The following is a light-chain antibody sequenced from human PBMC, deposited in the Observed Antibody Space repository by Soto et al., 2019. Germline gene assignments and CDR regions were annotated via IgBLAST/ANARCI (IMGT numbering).Light chain of an antibody. CDR3: QHSNTYPLT. Sequence: DIQLTQSPSFLSAPVGDRVTITCRASQGMSSYLAWYQQKPGKAPKLLMYAASTLHRGVPSRFSGSGSGTEFTRTISSLQPEDFATYYCQHSNTYPLTFGGGTKVEIK. J-gene: IGKJ4*01. V-gene: IGKV1-9*01. CDR1: QGMSSY. CDR2: AAS.